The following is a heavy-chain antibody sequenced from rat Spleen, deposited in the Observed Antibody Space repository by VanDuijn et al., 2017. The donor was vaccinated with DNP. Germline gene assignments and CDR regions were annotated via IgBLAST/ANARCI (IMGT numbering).Heavy chain of an antibody. J-gene: IGHJ2*01. CDR2: ISYEGSST. V-gene: IGHV5-7*01. D-gene: IGHD1-12*02. Sequence: EVQLVESGGGFVQPGRSLKLSCAASGFTFSDYNMAWVRQAPKKGLEWVATISYEGSSTYYRYPGKGRFTISSDNAKSTLYLQRDSLRSEDTATYCCARHYYDGSDDFDYWCKGVMVTVSS. CDR3: ARHYYDGSDDFDY. CDR1: GFTFSDYN.